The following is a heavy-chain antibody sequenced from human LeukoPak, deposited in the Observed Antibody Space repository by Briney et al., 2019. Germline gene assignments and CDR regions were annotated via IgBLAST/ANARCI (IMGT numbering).Heavy chain of an antibody. J-gene: IGHJ3*02. V-gene: IGHV4-59*01. D-gene: IGHD2/OR15-2a*01. CDR3: ARDFSAAFDI. CDR2: IYYSGST. CDR1: GGSLSSYY. Sequence: SETPSLTCTVSGGSLSSYYWSWIRQPPGKGLEWIGYIYYSGSTNYNPSLKSRVTISLDTSKNQFSLKLSSVTAADTAVYYCARDFSAAFDIWGQGTMVTVSS.